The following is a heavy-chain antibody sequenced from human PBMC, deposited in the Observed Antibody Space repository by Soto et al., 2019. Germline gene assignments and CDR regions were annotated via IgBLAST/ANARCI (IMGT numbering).Heavy chain of an antibody. D-gene: IGHD3-10*01. CDR3: ARDSPYGSGSYYRDFDY. V-gene: IGHV3-33*01. CDR2: IWYDGSNK. J-gene: IGHJ4*02. Sequence: QVQLVESGGGVVQPGRSLRLSCAASGFTFSSYGMHWVRQAPGKGLEWVAVIWYDGSNKYYADSVKGRFTISRDNSKNTLYLQMNSLRAEDTAVYYCARDSPYGSGSYYRDFDYWGQGTLVTVSS. CDR1: GFTFSSYG.